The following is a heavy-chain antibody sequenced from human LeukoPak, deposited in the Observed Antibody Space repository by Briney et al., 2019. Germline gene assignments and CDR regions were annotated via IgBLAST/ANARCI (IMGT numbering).Heavy chain of an antibody. J-gene: IGHJ4*02. V-gene: IGHV3-21*01. CDR1: GFTFSHYS. Sequence: GGSLRLSCAASGFTFSHYSMNWVRQAPGKGLEWVSFISSSSSYIYYADSVKGRFTISRDNAKKSLCLQVNSLRAEDTAVYYCARGNDYYDSSGYYYWGQGTLVTVSS. CDR3: ARGNDYYDSSGYYY. CDR2: ISSSSSYI. D-gene: IGHD3-22*01.